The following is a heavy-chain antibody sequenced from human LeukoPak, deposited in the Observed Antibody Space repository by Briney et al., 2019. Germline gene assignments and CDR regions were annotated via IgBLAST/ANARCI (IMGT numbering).Heavy chain of an antibody. D-gene: IGHD5-12*01. Sequence: SETLSLTCAVYGGSFSGYYWSWIRQPPGKGLEWIGEINHSGSTNYNPSLKSRVTISVDTSKNQFSLKLSSVTAADTAVYYCARIPGYSGLLRAFDIWGQGTMVTVSS. CDR1: GGSFSGYY. V-gene: IGHV4-34*01. J-gene: IGHJ3*02. CDR2: INHSGST. CDR3: ARIPGYSGLLRAFDI.